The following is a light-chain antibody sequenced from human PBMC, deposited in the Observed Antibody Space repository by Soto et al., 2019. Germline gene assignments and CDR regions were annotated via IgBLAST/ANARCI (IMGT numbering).Light chain of an antibody. CDR2: WAS. CDR1: QRGLYSSNNKNY. J-gene: IGKJ4*01. CDR3: QQYYSTLT. V-gene: IGKV4-1*01. Sequence: DIVMTQSPDALAVSLGERATINCKSSQRGLYSSNNKNYLAWYQQKPGQPPKLLIYWASTRESGVPDRFSGSGAGTDFTLTISSLQDEDVAVYYCQQYYSTLTFGGGTKVEIK.